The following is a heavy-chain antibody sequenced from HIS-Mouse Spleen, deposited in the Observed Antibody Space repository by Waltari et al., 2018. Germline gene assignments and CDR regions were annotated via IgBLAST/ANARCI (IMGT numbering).Heavy chain of an antibody. Sequence: EVQLVESGGGLVQPGGSLRLSCPASGFPFRNSRIIRVRWGPGSGLEWVGHIKSKTEGRTTDCAAPVKGRFTISRDDSKNTLYLQMNSLKTEDTAVYYCTTDPNSGYPDYWGQGTLVTVSS. CDR2: IKSKTEGRTT. CDR1: GFPFRNSR. V-gene: IGHV3-15*01. J-gene: IGHJ4*02. CDR3: TTDPNSGYPDY. D-gene: IGHD5-12*01.